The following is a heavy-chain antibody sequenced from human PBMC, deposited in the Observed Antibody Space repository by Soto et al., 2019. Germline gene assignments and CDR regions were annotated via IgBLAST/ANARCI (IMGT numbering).Heavy chain of an antibody. J-gene: IGHJ4*02. CDR2: IWYDGSNK. D-gene: IGHD3-3*01. CDR1: GFTFSSYG. CDR3: ARDGRAGLRFLAY. Sequence: PGGSLRLSCAASGFTFSSYGMHWVRQAPGKGLEWVAVIWYDGSNKYYADSVKGRFTISRDNSKNTLYLQMNSLRAEDTAVYYCARDGRAGLRFLAYWGQGILVTVSS. V-gene: IGHV3-33*01.